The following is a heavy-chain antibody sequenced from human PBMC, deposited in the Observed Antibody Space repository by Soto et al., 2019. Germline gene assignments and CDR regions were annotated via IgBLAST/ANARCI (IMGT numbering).Heavy chain of an antibody. CDR1: GFTFSSYG. J-gene: IGHJ1*01. D-gene: IGHD3-22*01. CDR3: AKEMIVVQHLEYFQP. CDR2: ISYDGSNK. Sequence: QVQLVESGGGVVQPGRSLRLSCAASGFTFSSYGMHWVRQAPGKGLEWVAVISYDGSNKYYADSVKGRFTISRDNSKKGLYLQMTSLRAEDTAVYSCAKEMIVVQHLEYFQPWGRGTLVMVSA. V-gene: IGHV3-30*18.